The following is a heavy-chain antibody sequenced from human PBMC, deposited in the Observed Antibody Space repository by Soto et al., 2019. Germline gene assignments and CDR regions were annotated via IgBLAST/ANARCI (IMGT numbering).Heavy chain of an antibody. CDR3: ALTTVTSRGDY. D-gene: IGHD4-17*01. V-gene: IGHV1-69*02. CDR2: IIPILGIA. CDR1: GGTFSSYT. J-gene: IGHJ4*02. Sequence: QVQLVQSGAEVKKPGSSVKVSCKASGGTFSSYTISWVRQAPGQGLEWMGRIIPILGIANYAQKFQGRVTATXXKSTSAAYMELSSLRSEDTDVYYCALTTVTSRGDYWGQGTLVTVSS.